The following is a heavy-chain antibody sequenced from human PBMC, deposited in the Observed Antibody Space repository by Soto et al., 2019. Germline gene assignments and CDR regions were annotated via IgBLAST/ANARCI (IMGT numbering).Heavy chain of an antibody. CDR1: GFTFSSYG. CDR3: AKYLVLAWSGEICMDA. CDR2: ISYDGSNK. V-gene: IGHV3-30*18. Sequence: PGWSLRLSCAASGFTFSSYGMHWVRQAPGKGLEWVAFISYDGSNKYYADSVKGRFTISRDNSKNTLYLQMNSLRAEDTAVYYCAKYLVLAWSGEICMDARGQGLPVSVS. J-gene: IGHJ6*02. D-gene: IGHD3-10*01.